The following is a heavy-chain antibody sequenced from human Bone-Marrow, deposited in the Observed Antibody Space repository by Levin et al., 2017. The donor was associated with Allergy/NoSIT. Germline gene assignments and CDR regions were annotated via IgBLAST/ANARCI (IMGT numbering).Heavy chain of an antibody. J-gene: IGHJ4*02. Sequence: SETLSLTCFVSGVSIRTSNWWIWVRQPPGKGLEWIGDIYHDGTTYYNPSLNSRVTMSVDEPKNQISLQVTSVTAADTAVFYCASSSDSSPGNIINWGQGTLVSVSS. V-gene: IGHV4-4*02. CDR2: IYHDGTT. D-gene: IGHD6-19*01. CDR1: GVSIRTSNW. CDR3: ASSSDSSPGNIIN.